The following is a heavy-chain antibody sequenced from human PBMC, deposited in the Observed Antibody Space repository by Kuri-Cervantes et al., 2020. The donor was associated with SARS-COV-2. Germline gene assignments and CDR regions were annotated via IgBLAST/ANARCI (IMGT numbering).Heavy chain of an antibody. CDR3: ARVPYYGPLDY. D-gene: IGHD4-17*01. CDR1: GYTFTGYY. CDR2: INPNSGGT. V-gene: IGHV1-2*02. J-gene: IGHJ4*02. Sequence: ASVTHFCKSSGYTFTGYYMHWVRQAPGQGLEWMGWINPNSGGTNYAQKFQGRVTMTRDTSISTAYMELSRLRPDDTAVYYCARVPYYGPLDYWGQGTLVTVSS.